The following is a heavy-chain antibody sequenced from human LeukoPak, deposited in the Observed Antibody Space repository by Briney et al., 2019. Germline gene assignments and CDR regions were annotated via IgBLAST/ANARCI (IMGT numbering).Heavy chain of an antibody. J-gene: IGHJ4*02. CDR1: GLTFSSYG. V-gene: IGHV3-30*18. CDR2: ISYDGSNK. CDR3: AKDQYCSSTSCLDY. Sequence: GRSLRLSCAASGLTFSSYGMRWVRQAPGKGLEWVAVISYDGSNKYYADSVKGRFTISRDNSRNTLYLQMNSLRAEDTAVYYCAKDQYCSSTSCLDYWGQGTLVTVSS. D-gene: IGHD2-2*01.